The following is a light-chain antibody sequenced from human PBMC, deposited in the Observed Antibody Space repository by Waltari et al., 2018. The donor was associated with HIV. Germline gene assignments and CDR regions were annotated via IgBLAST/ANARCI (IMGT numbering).Light chain of an antibody. V-gene: IGKV1-9*01. CDR1: QDSSNS. CDR2: STS. CDR3: QQLNTYPHT. Sequence: DIHLTQSPSFLSASVADRVTITCRASQDSSNSVAWYQQRPGKAPKLLMYSTSTLQSGVPSRFRGSRSRTEFTLTIASLQAEDFATYFCQQLNTYPHTFGQGTKVEI. J-gene: IGKJ2*01.